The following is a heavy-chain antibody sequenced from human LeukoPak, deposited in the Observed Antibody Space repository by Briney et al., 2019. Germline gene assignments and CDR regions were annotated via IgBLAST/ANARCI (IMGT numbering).Heavy chain of an antibody. CDR1: EFTFNNHD. CDR3: AKPRDIDSWAFDV. CDR2: ISYDGRNK. V-gene: IGHV3-30*18. D-gene: IGHD2-15*01. Sequence: GGSLRLSCAASEFTFNNHDMHWVRQAPGKGLEWVAAISYDGRNKYYADSVKGRFTISRDNSKNTQNLQMNSLRTEDTAVFYCAKPRDIDSWAFDVWGQGTMVTVAS. J-gene: IGHJ3*01.